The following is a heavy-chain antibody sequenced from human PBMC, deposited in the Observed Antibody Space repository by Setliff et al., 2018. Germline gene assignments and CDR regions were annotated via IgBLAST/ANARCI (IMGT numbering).Heavy chain of an antibody. D-gene: IGHD7-27*01. V-gene: IGHV3-23*01. J-gene: IGHJ4*02. Sequence: PGGSLRLSCAASGFTFSNYWVHWVRQAPGKGLEWVSSISGSGGTTDYADSVRGRFTVSRDNSKDTVYLQLSSLRVDDTAVYYCAKDKSRVVMQYAGWGLFDYWGQGTLVTVSS. CDR1: GFTFSNYW. CDR3: AKDKSRVVMQYAGWGLFDY. CDR2: ISGSGGTT.